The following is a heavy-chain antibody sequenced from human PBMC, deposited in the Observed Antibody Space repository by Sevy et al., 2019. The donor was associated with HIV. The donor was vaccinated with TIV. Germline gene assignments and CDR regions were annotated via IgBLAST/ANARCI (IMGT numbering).Heavy chain of an antibody. CDR1: GGSISSGDYY. D-gene: IGHD3-22*01. CDR3: ARERYYYDSSGPGLYGMDV. CDR2: IYYSGST. V-gene: IGHV4-30-4*01. J-gene: IGHJ6*02. Sequence: SETLSLTCTVSGGSISSGDYYWSWIRQPPGKDLEWIGYIYYSGSTYYNPSLKSRVTISVDTSKNQFSLKLSSVTAADTAVYYCARERYYYDSSGPGLYGMDVWGQGTTVTVSS.